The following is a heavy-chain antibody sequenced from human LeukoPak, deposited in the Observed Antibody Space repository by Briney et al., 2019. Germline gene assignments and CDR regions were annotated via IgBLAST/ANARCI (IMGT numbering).Heavy chain of an antibody. Sequence: ASVKVSCKVSGGTFSSYAISWVRQAPGQGLEWMGGIIPIIGTTNYAQNFQGRVTITADGSTNTAYMELSSLSSEDTAIYYCARTKLYQLLFWDWFDPWGQGTLVTVSS. D-gene: IGHD3-22*01. V-gene: IGHV1-69*01. CDR1: GGTFSSYA. CDR3: ARTKLYQLLFWDWFDP. J-gene: IGHJ5*02. CDR2: IIPIIGTT.